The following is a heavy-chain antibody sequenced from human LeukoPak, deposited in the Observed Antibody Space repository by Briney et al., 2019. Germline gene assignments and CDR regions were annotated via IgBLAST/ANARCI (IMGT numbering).Heavy chain of an antibody. CDR1: GYTLTELS. CDR2: FDPEDGET. Sequence: EASVKVSCKVSGYTLTELSMHWVRQAPGKGLEWMGGFDPEDGETIYAQKFQGRVTMTEDTSTDTAYMELSSLRSEDTAVYYCATGDIVATIRPSLFPWGMDVWGQGTTVTASS. D-gene: IGHD5-12*01. J-gene: IGHJ6*02. V-gene: IGHV1-24*01. CDR3: ATGDIVATIRPSLFPWGMDV.